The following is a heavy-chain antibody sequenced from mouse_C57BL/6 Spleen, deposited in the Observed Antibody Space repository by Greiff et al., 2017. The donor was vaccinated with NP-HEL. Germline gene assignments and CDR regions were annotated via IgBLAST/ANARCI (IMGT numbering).Heavy chain of an antibody. V-gene: IGHV1-18*01. J-gene: IGHJ1*03. D-gene: IGHD2-5*01. CDR3: AREFYYSNYDWYFDV. CDR1: GYTFTDYN. Sequence: VQLKESGPELVKPGASVKIPCKASGYTFTDYNMDWVKQSHGKSLEWIGDINPNNGGTIYNQKFKGKATLTVDKSSSTAYMELRSLTSEDTAVYYCAREFYYSNYDWYFDVWGTGTTVTVSS. CDR2: INPNNGGT.